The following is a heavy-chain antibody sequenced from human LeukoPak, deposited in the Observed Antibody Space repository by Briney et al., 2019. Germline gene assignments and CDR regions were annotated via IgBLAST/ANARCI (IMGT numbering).Heavy chain of an antibody. D-gene: IGHD3-10*01. Sequence: SETLSLTCAVYGGSFSSYYWSWIRQPPGKGLEWIGEINHSGSTNYNPSLKSRVTISVDTSKNQFSLKLSSVTAADTAVYYCARGPYYYGSGSYWNWFDPWGQGTLVTVSS. J-gene: IGHJ5*02. CDR1: GGSFSSYY. CDR2: INHSGST. CDR3: ARGPYYYGSGSYWNWFDP. V-gene: IGHV4-34*01.